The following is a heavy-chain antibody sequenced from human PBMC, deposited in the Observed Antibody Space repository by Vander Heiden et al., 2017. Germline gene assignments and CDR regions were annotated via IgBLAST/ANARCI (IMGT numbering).Heavy chain of an antibody. CDR2: IYYSGST. Sequence: QVQLQVSGPGLVKPSRTLSLTCTVSGGPISSGGYCVSWSRPHPGKCLGWIGSIYYSGSTYYNPSLKSRVTISVDTSKNQLSLKLSSVTAADTAVYYCARWVRGPNNWFDPWGQGTLVTVSS. J-gene: IGHJ5*02. CDR1: GGPISSGGYC. V-gene: IGHV4-31*03. CDR3: ARWVRGPNNWFDP. D-gene: IGHD3-10*01.